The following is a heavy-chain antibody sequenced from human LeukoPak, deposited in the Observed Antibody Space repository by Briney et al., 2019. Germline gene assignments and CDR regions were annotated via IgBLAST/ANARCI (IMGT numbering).Heavy chain of an antibody. CDR1: GGSISSSSYY. J-gene: IGHJ2*01. V-gene: IGHV4-39*01. D-gene: IGHD3/OR15-3a*01. Sequence: SETLSLTCTVSGGSISSSSYYWGWIRQPPGKGLEWIGSIYCSGGTYYNPSLKSRVTISVDTSKNQFSLKLSSVTAADTAVYYCARRVLRTDWYFDLWGRGTLVTVSS. CDR3: ARRVLRTDWYFDL. CDR2: IYCSGGT.